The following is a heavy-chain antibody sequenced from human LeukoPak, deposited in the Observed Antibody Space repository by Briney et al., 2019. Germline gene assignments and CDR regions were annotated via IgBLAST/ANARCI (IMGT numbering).Heavy chain of an antibody. CDR2: ISWDGGST. V-gene: IGHV3-43D*03. CDR1: GFTFDDYA. D-gene: IGHD3-22*01. CDR3: AKDGDHDSSGYTRYYFDY. Sequence: GGSLRLSCAASGFTFDDYAMHWVRQAPGKGLEWVSLISWDGGSTYYADSVKGRFTISRDNSKNSLYLQMNSLRAEDTALYYCAKDGDHDSSGYTRYYFDYWGQGTLVTVSS. J-gene: IGHJ4*02.